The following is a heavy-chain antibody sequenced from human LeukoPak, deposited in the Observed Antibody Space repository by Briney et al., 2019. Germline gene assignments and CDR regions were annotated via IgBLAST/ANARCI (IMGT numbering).Heavy chain of an antibody. V-gene: IGHV3-7*01. Sequence: GGSLRLSCTAPGFTFSGYWMTWVRQAPGKGLEWVANIKQDGSEKHYVDSVRGRFTISRENAKNSLYLQMNSLRAEDTAVYYCARDFYYYIDVWGKGTTVTVSS. CDR1: GFTFSGYW. CDR3: ARDFYYYIDV. CDR2: IKQDGSEK. J-gene: IGHJ6*03.